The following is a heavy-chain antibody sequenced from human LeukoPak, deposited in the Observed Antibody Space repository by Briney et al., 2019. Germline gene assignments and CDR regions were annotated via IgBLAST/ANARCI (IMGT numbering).Heavy chain of an antibody. CDR3: ARDDKGYGDWFDP. D-gene: IGHD4-17*01. Sequence: TGGSLRLSCAASGFTFSSYSMNWVRQAPGKGLEWVSSISSSSSYIYYADSVKGRFTISRDNAKNSLYLQMNSLRAEDTAVYYCARDDKGYGDWFDPWGQGTLVTVSS. J-gene: IGHJ5*02. CDR2: ISSSSSYI. CDR1: GFTFSSYS. V-gene: IGHV3-21*01.